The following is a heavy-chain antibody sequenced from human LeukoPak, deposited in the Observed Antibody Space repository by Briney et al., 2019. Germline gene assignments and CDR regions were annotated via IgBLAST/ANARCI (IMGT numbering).Heavy chain of an antibody. CDR2: IIPIFGTA. CDR1: GYTFTSHA. Sequence: SVKVSCKASGYTFTSHAMNWVRQAPGQGLEWMGGIIPIFGTANYAQKFQGRVTITADKSTSTAYMELSSLRSEDTAVYYCARSFTSGWHAFDIWGQGTMVTVSS. V-gene: IGHV1-69*06. J-gene: IGHJ3*02. D-gene: IGHD6-19*01. CDR3: ARSFTSGWHAFDI.